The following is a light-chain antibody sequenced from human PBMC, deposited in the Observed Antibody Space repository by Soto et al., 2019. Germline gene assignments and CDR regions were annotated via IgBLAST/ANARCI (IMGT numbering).Light chain of an antibody. CDR1: QSVSSS. J-gene: IGKJ5*01. V-gene: IGKV3-11*01. CDR3: QQRSNWPPT. Sequence: EIVLTQSPATLSLSPGERATLSCRASQSVSSSLAWYQQKPGQAPRLLIYDASNRATGIPARFSGSGSGTDFTLTISSLEPEDFAVYYCQQRSNWPPTFGQGTRLENK. CDR2: DAS.